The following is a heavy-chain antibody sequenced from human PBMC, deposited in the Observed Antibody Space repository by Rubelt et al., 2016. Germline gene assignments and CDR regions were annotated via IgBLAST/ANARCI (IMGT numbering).Heavy chain of an antibody. V-gene: IGHV1-18*01. J-gene: IGHJ5*02. D-gene: IGHD2-2*01. CDR2: ISAYNGNT. Sequence: GASVTVSCKASGYSFTDYGITWVRQAPGQGLEWMGWISAYNGNTNYAQKLQGRVTMTTDTSTSTAYMELRSLRSDDTAVYYCARVRCSSTSCYLNVGNWFDPWGQGTLVTVSS. CDR3: ARVRCSSTSCYLNVGNWFDP. CDR1: GYSFTDYG.